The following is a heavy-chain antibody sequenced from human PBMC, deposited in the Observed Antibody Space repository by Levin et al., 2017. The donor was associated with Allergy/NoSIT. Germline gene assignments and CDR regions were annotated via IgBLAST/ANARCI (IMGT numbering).Heavy chain of an antibody. V-gene: IGHV4-4*07. CDR3: ARADFWSGSYYFDY. D-gene: IGHD3-3*01. J-gene: IGHJ4*02. CDR2: IYTSGST. Sequence: ASETLSLTCTVSGGSISSYYWSWIRQPAGKGLEWIGRIYTSGSTNYNPSLKSRVTMSVDTSKNQFSLKLSSVTAADTAVYYCARADFWSGSYYFDYWGQGTLVTVSS. CDR1: GGSISSYY.